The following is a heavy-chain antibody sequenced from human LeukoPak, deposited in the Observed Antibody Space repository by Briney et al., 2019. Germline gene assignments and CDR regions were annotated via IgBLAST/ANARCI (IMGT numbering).Heavy chain of an antibody. CDR3: AKDENSSGWYPTPFDY. CDR1: GFTFSSYA. CDR2: ISGSGGST. J-gene: IGHJ4*02. Sequence: GGSLRLSCAASGFTFSSYAMSWVRQAPGKGLEWVSAISGSGGSTYYADSVKGRFTISRDNTTNTLYLQMNSQRAEDTAVYYCAKDENSSGWYPTPFDYWGQGTLVTVSS. D-gene: IGHD6-19*01. V-gene: IGHV3-23*01.